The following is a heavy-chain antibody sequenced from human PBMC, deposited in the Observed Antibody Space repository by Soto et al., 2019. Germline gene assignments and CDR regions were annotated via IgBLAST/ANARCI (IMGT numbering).Heavy chain of an antibody. CDR3: ARKGVAFDY. CDR1: GFTFSSYS. Sequence: QSVGSLRISCAASGFTFSSYSMNWVRQAPGKGLEWISYISTTSSSIYYADSVKGRFTISRDNAKNSLFLQMNSLRDEDTAVYYCARKGVAFDYWGQGALVTVPS. D-gene: IGHD3-3*01. V-gene: IGHV3-48*02. J-gene: IGHJ4*02. CDR2: ISTTSSSI.